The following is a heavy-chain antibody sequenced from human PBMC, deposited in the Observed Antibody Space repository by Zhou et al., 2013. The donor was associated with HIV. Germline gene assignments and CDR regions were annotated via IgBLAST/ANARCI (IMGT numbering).Heavy chain of an antibody. D-gene: IGHD2-8*02. CDR2: IIPIFGTP. CDR3: ATKVDSGGGSPLSRAKWLYFDL. J-gene: IGHJ2*01. V-gene: IGHV1-69*05. Sequence: QVQLVQSGAEVKKPGSSVKVSCKASGGTFDTFAVTWVRRAPGQGLEWMGGIIPIFGTPKYAHRFQGRLTITTDTATNTFYMELTSLRSDDTAVYFCATKVDSGGGSPLSRAKWLYFDLWGPGTQVTVS. CDR1: GGTFDTFA.